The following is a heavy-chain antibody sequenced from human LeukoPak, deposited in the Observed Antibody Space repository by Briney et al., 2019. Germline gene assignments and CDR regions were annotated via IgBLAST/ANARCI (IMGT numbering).Heavy chain of an antibody. CDR2: IDPSDSYT. J-gene: IGHJ3*02. Sequence: GESLKISCKGSGYSFTSYWISWVPQMPGKGLEWMGRIDPSDSYTNYSPSFQGHVTISADKSISTAYLQWSSLKASDTAMYYCARNFGSTEAFDTWGQGAMVTVSS. D-gene: IGHD6-13*01. CDR3: ARNFGSTEAFDT. V-gene: IGHV5-10-1*01. CDR1: GYSFTSYW.